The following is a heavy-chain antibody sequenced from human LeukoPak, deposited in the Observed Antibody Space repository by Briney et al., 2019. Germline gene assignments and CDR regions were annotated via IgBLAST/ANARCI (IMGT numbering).Heavy chain of an antibody. CDR2: IGGSGGTT. J-gene: IGHJ4*02. CDR1: GFTFSSYA. CDR3: AKGYCASTTCYARFEN. V-gene: IGHV3-23*01. D-gene: IGHD2-2*01. Sequence: PGGSLRLSCAASGFTFSSYAMSWVRQAPGKGLEWVSSIGGSGGTTLYADSVKGRFTISRDNSKNTLFLQMSSLRAEDTAVYYCAKGYCASTTCYARFENWGQGTLVTVSS.